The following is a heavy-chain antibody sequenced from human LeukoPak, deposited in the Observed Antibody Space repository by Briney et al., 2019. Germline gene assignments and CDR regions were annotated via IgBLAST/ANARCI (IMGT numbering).Heavy chain of an antibody. D-gene: IGHD6-19*01. CDR2: IYYTGGT. V-gene: IGHV4-59*08. J-gene: IGHJ4*02. CDR3: AKYGNSGWVIDN. Sequence: SETLSLTCTVSGGSIGSNYWTWIRQPPGKGLEYIGYIYYTGGTNYNPSLKSRVTISVDTSKNQFSLKLTSVTAADTSVYFCAKYGNSGWVIDNWGQGTLVTVSS. CDR1: GGSIGSNY.